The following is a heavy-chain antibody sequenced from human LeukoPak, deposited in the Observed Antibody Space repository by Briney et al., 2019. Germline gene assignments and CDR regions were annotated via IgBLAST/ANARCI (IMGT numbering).Heavy chain of an antibody. V-gene: IGHV3-11*01. J-gene: IGHJ4*02. CDR3: ARGGDYDFWSGYYNYFDY. D-gene: IGHD3-3*01. Sequence: GGSLRLSCAASGFTFSDYYMSWIRQAPGKGLEWVSYISSSGSTIYYADSVKGRFTISRDNAKNSLYLQMNSLRAEDTAVYYCARGGDYDFWSGYYNYFDYWGQGTLVTVSS. CDR1: GFTFSDYY. CDR2: ISSSGSTI.